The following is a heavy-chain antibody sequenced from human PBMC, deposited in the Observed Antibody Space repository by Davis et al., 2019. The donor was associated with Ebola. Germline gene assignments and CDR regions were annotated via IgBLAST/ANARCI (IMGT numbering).Heavy chain of an antibody. CDR3: ARDGGDEYQLLWWPNFDY. V-gene: IGHV3-21*01. D-gene: IGHD2-2*01. CDR2: ISSSSSYI. Sequence: SCASSGFSFGSDSITWGRQAPWKLLEWVSSISSSSSYIYYADSVKCRYTISRDNAKNSLYLQMNSLRAEDTAVYYCARDGGDEYQLLWWPNFDYWGQGTLVTVSS. CDR1: GFSFGSDS. J-gene: IGHJ4*02.